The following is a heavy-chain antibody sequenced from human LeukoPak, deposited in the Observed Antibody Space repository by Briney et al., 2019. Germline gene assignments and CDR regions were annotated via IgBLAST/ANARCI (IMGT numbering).Heavy chain of an antibody. V-gene: IGHV4-4*07. Sequence: PSETLSLTCTVSGGSISSYYWSWIRQPAGKGLEWIGRIYTSGSTNYNPSLKSRVTMSVDTSKNQFSLKLSSVTAADTAVYYCAKTNFVFGEYYFDYWGQGTLVTVSS. CDR2: IYTSGST. CDR3: AKTNFVFGEYYFDY. CDR1: GGSISSYY. D-gene: IGHD3-10*01. J-gene: IGHJ4*02.